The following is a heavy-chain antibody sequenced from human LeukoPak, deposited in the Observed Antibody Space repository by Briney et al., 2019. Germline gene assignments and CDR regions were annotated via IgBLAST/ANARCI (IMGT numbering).Heavy chain of an antibody. D-gene: IGHD2-2*01. V-gene: IGHV3-30*18. J-gene: IGHJ4*02. CDR1: GFTFSSYG. CDR3: AKDDVAIVVVPAAAFDY. CDR2: ISYDGSNK. Sequence: GRSLRLSCAASGFTFSSYGMHWVRQAPGKGLEWVAVISYDGSNKYYADSMKGRFTISRDNSKNTLYLQMNSLRAEDTAVYYCAKDDVAIVVVPAAAFDYWGQGTLVTVSS.